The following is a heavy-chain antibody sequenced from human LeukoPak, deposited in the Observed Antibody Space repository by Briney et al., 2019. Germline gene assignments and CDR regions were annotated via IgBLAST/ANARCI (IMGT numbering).Heavy chain of an antibody. CDR1: GYTFTNYG. CDR3: ARTIDSGDYGYN. J-gene: IGHJ4*02. Sequence: ASVKVSCKASGYTFTNYGISWVRQAPGQGLEWMGWISAYNGNTNYAQKLQGRVTLTTDTSTSTAYMELRSLRSDDTAVYFCARTIDSGDYGYNWGQGTLVTVSS. D-gene: IGHD4-17*01. CDR2: ISAYNGNT. V-gene: IGHV1-18*01.